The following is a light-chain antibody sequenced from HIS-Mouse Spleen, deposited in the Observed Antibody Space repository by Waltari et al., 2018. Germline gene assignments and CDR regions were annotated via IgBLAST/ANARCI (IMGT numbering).Light chain of an antibody. J-gene: IGLJ2*01. CDR1: ALPKKY. Sequence: SYELTQPPSVSVSPGQTATITCSGDALPKKYAYRYQQKSGQAPVLVIYEESKRPSGIPERFSGSSSGTMATLTISGAQVEDEADYYCYSTDSSGNHRVFGGGTKLTVL. CDR2: EES. V-gene: IGLV3-10*01. CDR3: YSTDSSGNHRV.